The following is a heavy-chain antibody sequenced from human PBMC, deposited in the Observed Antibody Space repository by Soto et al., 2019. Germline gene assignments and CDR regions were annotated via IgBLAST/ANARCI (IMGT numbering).Heavy chain of an antibody. CDR2: IYYSGST. CDR1: GGSISTYY. CDR3: ARPFCSGGSCYRGAFEY. D-gene: IGHD2-15*01. V-gene: IGHV4-59*01. J-gene: IGHJ4*02. Sequence: QVQLQESGPGLVKPSETLSLTCTVSGGSISTYYWSWIRQPPGKGLEWLGYIYYSGSTNYNPSLKSRVTISVDTSKNQFSLKLSPVTAADTAVYYCARPFCSGGSCYRGAFEYWGQGILVTVSS.